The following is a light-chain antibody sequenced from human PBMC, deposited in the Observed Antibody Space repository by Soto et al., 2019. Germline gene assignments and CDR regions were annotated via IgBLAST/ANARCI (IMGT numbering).Light chain of an antibody. CDR2: AAS. J-gene: IGKJ1*01. Sequence: EIVMTQSPATLSVSPGERATLSCRASQSVNSNFAWYQQKPGQPPRLLIYAASTRATGIPARFSGSVSGTEFTLTISSLQSEDFAVYYCQQYYNWPRTFGQGTKVDIK. V-gene: IGKV3-15*01. CDR3: QQYYNWPRT. CDR1: QSVNSN.